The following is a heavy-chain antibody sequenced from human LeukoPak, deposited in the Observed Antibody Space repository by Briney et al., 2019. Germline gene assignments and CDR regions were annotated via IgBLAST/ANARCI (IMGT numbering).Heavy chain of an antibody. CDR1: GYTFAIYY. J-gene: IGHJ4*02. V-gene: IGHV1-46*01. CDR2: INPSGGST. D-gene: IGHD3-10*01. Sequence: ASVKVSCKASGYTFAIYYIHWVRQAPGQGLEWMGIINPSGGSTSYTQKFQGRLTMTRDTSTSTVYMELSSLRSEDTAVYYCARAKGSFDRWGQGTLVTVSS. CDR3: ARAKGSFDR.